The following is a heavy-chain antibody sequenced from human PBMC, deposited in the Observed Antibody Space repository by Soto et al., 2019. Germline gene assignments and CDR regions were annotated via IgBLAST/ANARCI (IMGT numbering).Heavy chain of an antibody. Sequence: PGGSLRLSCAASGFTFNGYWMSWVRQAPGKGLEWVANIKEDGSEKDYVDSVKGRFTISRDNAKKSLYLQMNSLRAEDTAMYYCARIKPCGYDYFEYWGRGTLVTVSS. CDR3: ARIKPCGYDYFEY. CDR1: GFTFNGYW. D-gene: IGHD3-22*01. CDR2: IKEDGSEK. V-gene: IGHV3-7*01. J-gene: IGHJ4*02.